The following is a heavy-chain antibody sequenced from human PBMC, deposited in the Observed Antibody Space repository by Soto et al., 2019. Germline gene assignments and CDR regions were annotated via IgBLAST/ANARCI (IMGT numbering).Heavy chain of an antibody. Sequence: QVQLVQSGAEVKKPGSSVKVSCKASGGTFSSYTISWVRQAPGQGLEWMGRIIPILGIANYAQKFQGRVTITADKSTSTAYMELSSLRSEDTAVYYCAREDTAMVKTYWFDPWGQGTLVTVSS. D-gene: IGHD5-18*01. J-gene: IGHJ5*02. CDR3: AREDTAMVKTYWFDP. CDR2: IIPILGIA. V-gene: IGHV1-69*08. CDR1: GGTFSSYT.